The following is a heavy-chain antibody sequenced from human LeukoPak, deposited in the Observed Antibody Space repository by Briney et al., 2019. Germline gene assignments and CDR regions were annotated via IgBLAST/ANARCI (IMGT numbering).Heavy chain of an antibody. D-gene: IGHD6-19*01. CDR1: GYTFTGYY. CDR3: ARDLGSGWIICDY. V-gene: IGHV1-2*02. CDR2: INPNSGGT. Sequence: ASVKVSCKASGYTFTGYYIHWVRQAPGQGLEWVGWINPNSGGTNSAQKFQGRVTLTRDTSISTAYLELSSLRSDDTAVYYCARDLGSGWIICDYWGQGTLVTVSS. J-gene: IGHJ4*02.